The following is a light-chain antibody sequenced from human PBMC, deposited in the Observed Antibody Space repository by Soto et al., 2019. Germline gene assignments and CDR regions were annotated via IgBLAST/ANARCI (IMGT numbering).Light chain of an antibody. CDR1: QSISSW. V-gene: IGKV1-5*03. J-gene: IGKJ4*01. CDR2: KAS. CDR3: QQSNSYPVP. Sequence: DIQMTQSPSTLSASVGDRVTITCRASQSISSWLAWYQQKPGKAPKVLIYKASSLESGVPSRFSGSGSGTEVTHTISSHQHDEFATYYCQQSNSYPVPIGGGTEVEIK.